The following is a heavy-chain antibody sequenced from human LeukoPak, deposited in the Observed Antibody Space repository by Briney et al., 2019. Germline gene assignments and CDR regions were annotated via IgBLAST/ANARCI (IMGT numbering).Heavy chain of an antibody. CDR3: ARGPLGDFWSGEIDY. Sequence: GGSLRLSCAASGFTFSSYWMHWARQAPGKGLVWVSRINTDGSSTSYADSVKGRFTISRDNAKNTLYLQMNSLRAEDTAVYYCARGPLGDFWSGEIDYWGQGTLVTVSS. D-gene: IGHD3-3*01. J-gene: IGHJ4*02. CDR2: INTDGSST. V-gene: IGHV3-74*01. CDR1: GFTFSSYW.